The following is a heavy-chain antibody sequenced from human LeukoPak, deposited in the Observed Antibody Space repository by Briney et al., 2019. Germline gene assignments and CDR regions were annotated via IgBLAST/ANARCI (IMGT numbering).Heavy chain of an antibody. CDR2: ISSSSSYI. CDR3: AKSQSSGWLYYFDY. Sequence: GGSLRLSCAASGFTFSSYSMNWVRQAPGKGLEWVSSISSSSSYIYYADSVKGRFTISRDNAKNTLYLQMNSLRVEDTAVYYCAKSQSSGWLYYFDYWGQGILVTVSS. CDR1: GFTFSSYS. V-gene: IGHV3-21*04. D-gene: IGHD6-19*01. J-gene: IGHJ4*02.